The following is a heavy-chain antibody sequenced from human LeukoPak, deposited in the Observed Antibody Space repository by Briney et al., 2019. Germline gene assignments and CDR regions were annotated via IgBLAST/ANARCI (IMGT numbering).Heavy chain of an antibody. CDR3: TTDLGLTMIRGVIVD. V-gene: IGHV3-15*01. J-gene: IGHJ4*02. CDR2: IKSKGDGETT. D-gene: IGHD3-10*01. Sequence: GGSLRLSCAASGFTFTNAWMTWVRQAPGKGLEWVCRIKSKGDGETTDYAAPVKGRFTMSRDDSKATMYLQMYSLEAEDTAVHYCTTDLGLTMIRGVIVDWGQGALVTVSS. CDR1: GFTFTNAW.